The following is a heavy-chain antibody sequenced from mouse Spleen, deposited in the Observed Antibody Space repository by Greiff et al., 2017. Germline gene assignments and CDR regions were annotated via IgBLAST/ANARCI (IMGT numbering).Heavy chain of an antibody. CDR2: INPNNGGT. D-gene: IGHD1-1*02. CDR3: ARSRGGRFAY. J-gene: IGHJ3*01. CDR1: GYTFTDYN. Sequence: DVKLQESGPELVKPGASVKIPCKASGYTFTDYNMDWVKQSHGKSLEWIGDINPNNGGTIYNQKFKGKATLTVDKSSSTAYMELRSLTSEDTAVYYCARSRGGRFAYWGQGTLVTVSA. V-gene: IGHV1-18*01.